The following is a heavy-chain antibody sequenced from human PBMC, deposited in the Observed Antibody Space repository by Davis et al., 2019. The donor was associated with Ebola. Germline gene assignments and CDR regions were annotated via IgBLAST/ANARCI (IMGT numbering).Heavy chain of an antibody. CDR2: IGTAGDT. CDR3: ARGSVLLWFGASEILGFDP. CDR1: GFTFSSYD. D-gene: IGHD3-10*01. J-gene: IGHJ5*02. V-gene: IGHV3-13*01. Sequence: GESLKISCAASGFTFSSYDMHWVRQATGKGLEWVSAIGTAGDTYYPGSVKGRFTISRENAKNSLYLQMNSLRAEDTAVYYCARGSVLLWFGASEILGFDPWGQGTLVTVSS.